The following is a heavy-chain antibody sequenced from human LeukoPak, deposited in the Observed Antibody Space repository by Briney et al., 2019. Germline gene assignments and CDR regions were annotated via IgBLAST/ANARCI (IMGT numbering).Heavy chain of an antibody. CDR3: ARGTSMVRGVRDDAFDI. CDR2: IYTSGST. V-gene: IGHV4-4*07. Sequence: SETLSLTCTVSGGSISSYYWSWIRQPAGKGLEWIGRIYTSGSTNYNPSLKSRVTISVDTSKNQFSLKLTSVTAADTAVFYCARGTSMVRGVRDDAFDIWGQGTMVTVSS. D-gene: IGHD3-10*01. J-gene: IGHJ3*02. CDR1: GGSISSYY.